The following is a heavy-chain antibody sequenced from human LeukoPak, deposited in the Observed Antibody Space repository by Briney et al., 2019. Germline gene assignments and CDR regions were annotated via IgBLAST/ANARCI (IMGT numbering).Heavy chain of an antibody. D-gene: IGHD1-26*01. CDR3: TRERQGSYYAFES. CDR2: VMSGRGST. Sequence: GGSLRPSCAASGFSVSDYSISWIRQSPGKGPEWISYVMSGRGSTNYADSVKGRFTISRDNAKNSVALQLDGLRADDTAVYFCTRERQGSYYAFESWGQGTLVTVSS. CDR1: GFSVSDYS. V-gene: IGHV3-11*05. J-gene: IGHJ4*02.